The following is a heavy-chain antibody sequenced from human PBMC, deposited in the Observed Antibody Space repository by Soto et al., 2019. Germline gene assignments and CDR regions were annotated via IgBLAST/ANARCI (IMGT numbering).Heavy chain of an antibody. Sequence: EVQLVESGGDMVQPGRSLRLSCVASGFTFDDYAMWWVRQAPGKGLEWVSGIGWNGNDIAYADSVKGRFTISRDDAKNSLYLQMKSLRAEDTALYFCAKDMDRYDFWTGSSFDSWGQGTLVTVSS. CDR2: IGWNGNDI. J-gene: IGHJ4*02. V-gene: IGHV3-9*01. CDR3: AKDMDRYDFWTGSSFDS. D-gene: IGHD3-3*01. CDR1: GFTFDDYA.